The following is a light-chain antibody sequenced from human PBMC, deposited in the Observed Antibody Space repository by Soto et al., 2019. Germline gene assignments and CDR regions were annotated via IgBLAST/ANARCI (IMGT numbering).Light chain of an antibody. V-gene: IGKV3-20*01. CDR1: QSVSSSY. CDR2: GAS. CDR3: QQYNYWPQT. Sequence: EIVLTQSPGTLSLSPGERATLSCRASQSVSSSYLAWYQQKPGQAPRLLIYGASSRATGIPDRFSGSGSGTEFTLTIRSLQSEDFAVYYCQQYNYWPQTFGQGTRLEIK. J-gene: IGKJ5*01.